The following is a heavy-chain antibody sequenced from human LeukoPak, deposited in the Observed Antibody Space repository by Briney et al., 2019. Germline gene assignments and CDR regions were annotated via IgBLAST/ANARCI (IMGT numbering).Heavy chain of an antibody. J-gene: IGHJ4*02. CDR1: GGTFSSYA. Sequence: GASVKVSCKASGGTFSSYAISRVRQAPGQGLEWMGRIIPILGIANYAQKFQGRVTITAGKSTSTAYMELSSLRSEDTAVYYCARAGGGYADHWGQGTLVTVSS. V-gene: IGHV1-69*04. CDR2: IIPILGIA. D-gene: IGHD5-12*01. CDR3: ARAGGGYADH.